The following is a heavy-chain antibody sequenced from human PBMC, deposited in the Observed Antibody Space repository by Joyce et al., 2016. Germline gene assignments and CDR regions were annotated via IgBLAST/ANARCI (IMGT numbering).Heavy chain of an antibody. CDR1: GYILTKLS. CDR2: FNAEDGET. Sequence: QVQLVQSGTEVKKPGASVKVSCKVYGYILTKLSMHWVRQAPGKGLEWLGGFNAEDGETTYAQEFQGRVSMAEDTSTDTAYMELSSLTSEDTAVYYCATEYFDSGSYFDCWGQGTLVTVSS. D-gene: IGHD3-10*01. CDR3: ATEYFDSGSYFDC. J-gene: IGHJ5*01. V-gene: IGHV1-24*01.